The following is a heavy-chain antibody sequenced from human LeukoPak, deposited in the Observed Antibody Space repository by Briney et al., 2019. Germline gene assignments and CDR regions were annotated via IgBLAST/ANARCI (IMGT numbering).Heavy chain of an antibody. J-gene: IGHJ4*02. CDR3: ASRNYYGKDY. CDR2: ITSNNDNT. Sequence: GGSLRLSCAASGFTFSSYGMSWVRQAPGKGLEWVSTITSNNDNTHYADSVKGRFTISRDNSKNTLYLQMNSLRAEDTAVYYCASRNYYGKDYWGQGTLVTVSS. V-gene: IGHV3-23*01. CDR1: GFTFSSYG. D-gene: IGHD3-10*01.